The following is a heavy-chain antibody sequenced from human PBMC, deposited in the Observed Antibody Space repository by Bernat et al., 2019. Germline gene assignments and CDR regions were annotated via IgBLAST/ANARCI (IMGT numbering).Heavy chain of an antibody. CDR2: IKQDGNER. Sequence: EVQLVESGGGLVQPGGSLRLSCAASGFTFSSYWMSWVRQAPGKGLEWVANIKQDGNERYYVDSVKGRFTISRDNAKNSLYLQMNSLRAEDTAMYYCAKDGDGYSNSPFDFWGQGILVTDSS. D-gene: IGHD6-6*01. V-gene: IGHV3-7*03. CDR1: GFTFSSYW. J-gene: IGHJ4*02. CDR3: AKDGDGYSNSPFDF.